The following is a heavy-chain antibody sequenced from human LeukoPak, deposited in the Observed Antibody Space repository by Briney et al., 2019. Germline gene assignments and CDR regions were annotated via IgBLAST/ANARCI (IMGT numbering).Heavy chain of an antibody. V-gene: IGHV4-4*07. J-gene: IGHJ6*03. Sequence: SETLSLTCTVSGGSISSYYWSWIRQPAGKGLEWIGRIYTSGSTNYNPSLKSRVTMSVDTSKNQFSLKLSSVTAADTAVYYCARARGQPTSPPYYYYYMDVWGKGTTVTVSS. CDR3: ARARGQPTSPPYYYYYMDV. CDR2: IYTSGST. CDR1: GGSISSYY. D-gene: IGHD1-1*01.